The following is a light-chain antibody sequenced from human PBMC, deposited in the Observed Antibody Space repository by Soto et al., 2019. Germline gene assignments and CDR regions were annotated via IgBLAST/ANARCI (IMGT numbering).Light chain of an antibody. CDR1: QSLLNSNGNNY. J-gene: IGKJ1*01. Sequence: DIVMTQSPLSLPVTPGEPASISCTSSQSLLNSNGNNYLDWYVQKPGQSPQLLIHLGSKRASGVPYRFSGSGSGTSFTLKISRVEAEDVGVYYCMQPLRNPWMFGQGTKVEIK. CDR3: MQPLRNPWM. V-gene: IGKV2-28*01. CDR2: LGS.